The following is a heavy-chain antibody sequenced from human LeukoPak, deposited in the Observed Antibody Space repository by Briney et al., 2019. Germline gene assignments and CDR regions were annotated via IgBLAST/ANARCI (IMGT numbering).Heavy chain of an antibody. V-gene: IGHV4-39*01. Sequence: SETLSLTCIVSGGSVSSGGHYWGWIRQPPGKGLEWIGSIYYSGSTYYNPSLKSRVTISVDTSKNQFSLNLSSVTAADTAVYSCARLIGGNIDYWGQGTLVTVSS. J-gene: IGHJ4*02. CDR1: GGSVSSGGHY. CDR3: ARLIGGNIDY. CDR2: IYYSGST. D-gene: IGHD4-23*01.